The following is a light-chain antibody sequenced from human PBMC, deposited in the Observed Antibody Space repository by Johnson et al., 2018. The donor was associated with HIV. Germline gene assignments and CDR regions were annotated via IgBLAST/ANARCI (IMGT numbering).Light chain of an antibody. CDR3: GTWDSCLGAGV. V-gene: IGLV1-51*01. CDR2: DNN. J-gene: IGLJ1*01. CDR1: SSNIGNNY. Sequence: QSALTQPPSVSAAPGQKVTISCSGSSSNIGNNYVSWYQQLPGTAPKLLIYDNNKRPSGIPDRFSGSTSGSSATLGITGLQTGDEADYYCGTWDSCLGAGVFGTGTKVTVL.